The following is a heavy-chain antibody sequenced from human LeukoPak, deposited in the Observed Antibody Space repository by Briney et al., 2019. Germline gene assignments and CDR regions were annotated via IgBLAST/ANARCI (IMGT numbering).Heavy chain of an antibody. Sequence: SETLSLTRTVSGGSISSYYWSWIRQPPGKGLEWIGYIYSTGSTNYNPSLKSQVTISVDTSKNHFSLKLRSVTAADTAVYYCVRHRYIQGYFDLWGRGTLVTVSS. J-gene: IGHJ2*01. V-gene: IGHV4-59*08. D-gene: IGHD5-18*01. CDR2: IYSTGST. CDR1: GGSISSYY. CDR3: VRHRYIQGYFDL.